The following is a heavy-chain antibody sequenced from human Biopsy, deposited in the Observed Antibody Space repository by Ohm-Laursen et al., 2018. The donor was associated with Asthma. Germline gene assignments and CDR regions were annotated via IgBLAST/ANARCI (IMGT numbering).Heavy chain of an antibody. V-gene: IGHV3-30*03. D-gene: IGHD3-22*01. J-gene: IGHJ3*02. Sequence: PPSAAPGIVFHPWGLPWGRPGPGKGLEGVGPLLFGGDNKYYEDSVKGRFTISRDNSRNRLYLQINSLTVEDSAVYFCARQSGQEYGDSIPFDTWGQGTKVAVSS. CDR3: ARQSGQEYGDSIPFDT. CDR2: LLFGGDNK. CDR1: GIVFHPWG.